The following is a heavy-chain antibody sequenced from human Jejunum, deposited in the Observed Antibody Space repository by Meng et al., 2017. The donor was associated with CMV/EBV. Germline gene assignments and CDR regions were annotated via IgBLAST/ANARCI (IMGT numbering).Heavy chain of an antibody. CDR2: IYRGDDK. CDR1: GFSPSTSGEG. CDR3: AHFVGGYYPSRPDY. Sequence: HITLKESRPTLVKPTQTLTLTCSFSGFSPSTSGEGVGWIRQPPGKALEWLALIYRGDDKRYSPSLNSRLTIAKDTSKNEVVLTLTNMGPIDTGTYYCAHFVGGYYPSRPDYWGQGTLVTVSS. D-gene: IGHD1-26*01. J-gene: IGHJ4*02. V-gene: IGHV2-5*02.